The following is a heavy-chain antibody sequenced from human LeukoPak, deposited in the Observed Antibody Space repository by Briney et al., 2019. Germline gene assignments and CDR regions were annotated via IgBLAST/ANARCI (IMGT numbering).Heavy chain of an antibody. CDR2: IIPKYSAS. CDR1: GGSFSDYP. J-gene: IGHJ3*01. V-gene: IGHV1-69*01. D-gene: IGHD3-3*02. Sequence: ASVKVSCKPSGGSFSDYPINWVRQAPGQGLEWLGGIIPKYSASNYAQAFQGRVTITADESTNTVYMEMSGLRPDDTAVYYCVRPDRIFGVPAAFDAWGQGTLVAVSS. CDR3: VRPDRIFGVPAAFDA.